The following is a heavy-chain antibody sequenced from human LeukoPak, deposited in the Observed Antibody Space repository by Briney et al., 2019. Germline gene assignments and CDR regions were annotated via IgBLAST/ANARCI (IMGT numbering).Heavy chain of an antibody. V-gene: IGHV1-58*02. CDR2: IVVGSGNT. CDR3: AAVPSARGLSYYYYGMDV. J-gene: IGHJ6*02. Sequence: GTSVKVSCKASGFTFTSSAMQWVRQARGQRLEWIGWIVVGSGNTNYAQKFQERVTITRDMSTSTAYMELSSLRSEDTAVYYCAAVPSARGLSYYYYGMDVWGQGTTVTVSS. D-gene: IGHD5-18*01. CDR1: GFTFTSSA.